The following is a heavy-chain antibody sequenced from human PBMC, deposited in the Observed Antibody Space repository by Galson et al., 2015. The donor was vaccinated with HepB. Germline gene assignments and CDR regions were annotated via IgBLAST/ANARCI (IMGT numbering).Heavy chain of an antibody. J-gene: IGHJ6*03. D-gene: IGHD3-10*01. Sequence: CAISGDSVSSNNAAWNWIRQSPTRGLEWLGRIKFRSKWYFDYAVSVKGRIAVNPDTSMNQFSLYLNSVTPDDTAVYYCVSRRKIGSGPSLGTFYYMDVWGKGTTVTVSS. CDR1: GDSVSSNNAA. V-gene: IGHV6-1*01. CDR3: VSRRKIGSGPSLGTFYYMDV. CDR2: IKFRSKWYF.